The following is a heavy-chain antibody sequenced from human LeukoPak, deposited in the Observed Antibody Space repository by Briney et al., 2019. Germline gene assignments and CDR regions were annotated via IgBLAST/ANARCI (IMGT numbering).Heavy chain of an antibody. D-gene: IGHD3-22*01. Sequence: KPSETLSLTCTVSGGSISSYYWNWIRQPPGKGPEWIGCISDTGTTKYNPAFKSRVTISVDTSKNQFSLKLTSVTAADTAVYFCATGYYEPFEKWGQGTLVSVSS. CDR3: ATGYYEPFEK. CDR2: ISDTGTT. V-gene: IGHV4-59*01. CDR1: GGSISSYY. J-gene: IGHJ4*02.